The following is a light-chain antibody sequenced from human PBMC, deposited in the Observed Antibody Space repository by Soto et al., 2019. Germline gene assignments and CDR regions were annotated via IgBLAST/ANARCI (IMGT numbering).Light chain of an antibody. CDR1: QNVLYNSNNKNY. J-gene: IGKJ1*01. Sequence: DIVMTQSPDSLAVSLGERATVNCKSSQNVLYNSNNKNYLAWYQQKPGQPPRLLIYWASTRESGVPDRFSGSGSGTDFTLTISSLQAEDVAVYFCQQYYGTPWTFGQGTKVDI. CDR2: WAS. V-gene: IGKV4-1*01. CDR3: QQYYGTPWT.